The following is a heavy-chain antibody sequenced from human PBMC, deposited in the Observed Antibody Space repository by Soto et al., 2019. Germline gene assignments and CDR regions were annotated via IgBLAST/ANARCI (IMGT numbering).Heavy chain of an antibody. CDR2: SHPSGGGS. J-gene: IGHJ4*02. Sequence: QVQLVQSGAEVKKPGASVKVSCKPSGYTLNTYYLHWVRQAPGQGSEWMGISHPSGGGSTYAQKFLGRVNMTRDTSTSTVFMELSSLIPADTAVYYCARGGHIAVVTASFDYWGQGTLVTVSS. CDR3: ARGGHIAVVTASFDY. D-gene: IGHD2-21*02. CDR1: GYTLNTYY. V-gene: IGHV1-46*02.